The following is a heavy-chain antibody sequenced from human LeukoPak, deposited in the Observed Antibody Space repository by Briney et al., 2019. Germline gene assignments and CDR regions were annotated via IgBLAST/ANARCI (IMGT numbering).Heavy chain of an antibody. CDR1: GGSISSGGYY. D-gene: IGHD6-13*01. CDR2: IYHSGST. CDR3: ARGGYSSSWYAQHYFDY. J-gene: IGHJ4*02. V-gene: IGHV4-30-2*01. Sequence: PSQTLSLTCTVSGGSISSGGYYWSWIRQPPGKGLEWIGCIYHSGSTYYNPSLKSRVTISVDRSKNQFSLKLSSVTAADTAVYYCARGGYSSSWYAQHYFDYWGQGTLVTVSS.